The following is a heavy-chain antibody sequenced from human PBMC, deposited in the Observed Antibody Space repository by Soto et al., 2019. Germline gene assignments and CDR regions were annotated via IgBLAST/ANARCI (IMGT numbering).Heavy chain of an antibody. CDR2: ISSSGSTI. J-gene: IGHJ6*02. D-gene: IGHD3-3*01. CDR3: AREPYYDFWSGRGGMDV. V-gene: IGHV3-11*01. Sequence: QVQLVESGGGLVKPGGSLRLSCAASGFTFSDYYMSWIRQAPGKGLEWVSYISSSGSTIYYADSVKGRFTISRDNAKNXXYLQMNSLRAEDTAVYYCAREPYYDFWSGRGGMDVWGQGTTVTVSS. CDR1: GFTFSDYY.